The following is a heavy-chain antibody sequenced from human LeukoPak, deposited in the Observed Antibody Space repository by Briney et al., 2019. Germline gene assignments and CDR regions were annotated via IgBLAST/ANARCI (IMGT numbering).Heavy chain of an antibody. J-gene: IGHJ3*02. CDR2: FYYSGTT. D-gene: IGHD3-22*01. Sequence: PSETLSLTCTVSGGSISRSSYYWGWIRQPPGKGLEWVGTFYYSGTTYYNPSLKSRVTISVDTSKNQFSLKLSSLTAADTAVYYCARHDSSGPYNAFDIWGQGTMVTVSS. CDR1: GGSISRSSYY. CDR3: ARHDSSGPYNAFDI. V-gene: IGHV4-39*01.